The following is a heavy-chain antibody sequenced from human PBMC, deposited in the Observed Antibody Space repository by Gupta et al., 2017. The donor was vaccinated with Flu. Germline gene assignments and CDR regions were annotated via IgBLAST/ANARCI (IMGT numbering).Heavy chain of an antibody. J-gene: IGHJ3*02. CDR1: GFTFNSYW. CDR3: ARDLTGDAFDI. V-gene: IGHV3-74*01. D-gene: IGHD7-27*01. Sequence: EVQLVESGGGLVQPGGSLRLSCTASGFTFNSYWLHWVRQVPGKGLVWVSRINSDGYSTTYADSVKGRFTISRDNAKDTLYLQMNSLRDEDTAVYYCARDLTGDAFDIWGPGTMVTVSS. CDR2: INSDGYST.